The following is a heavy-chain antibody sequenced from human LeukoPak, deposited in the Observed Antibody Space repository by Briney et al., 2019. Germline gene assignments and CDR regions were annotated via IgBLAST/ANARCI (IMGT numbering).Heavy chain of an antibody. J-gene: IGHJ4*02. Sequence: PGGSLRLSCAASGFTFSSYAMHWVRQAPGKGLEWVAVISYDGSNKYYADSVKGRFTISRDNAKNSLYLQMNSLRAEDTAVYYCARDLFLSGYDADYWGQGTLVTVSS. CDR2: ISYDGSNK. V-gene: IGHV3-30*04. D-gene: IGHD5-12*01. CDR1: GFTFSSYA. CDR3: ARDLFLSGYDADY.